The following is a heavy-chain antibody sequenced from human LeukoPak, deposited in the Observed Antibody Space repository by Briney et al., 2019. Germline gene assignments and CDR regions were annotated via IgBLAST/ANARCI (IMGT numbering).Heavy chain of an antibody. CDR3: AKDQGYSYCYLDY. V-gene: IGHV3-23*01. CDR2: INGKGAST. D-gene: IGHD5-18*01. J-gene: IGHJ4*02. CDR1: GFTFNNHA. Sequence: PGGSLRLSCAASGFTFNNHAMSWVRQAPGKGLEWVSGINGKGASTYYSDSVKGRFTISRDNSKNTLYLQMSSLRAEDTAIYYCAKDQGYSYCYLDYWGQRTLVTDSS.